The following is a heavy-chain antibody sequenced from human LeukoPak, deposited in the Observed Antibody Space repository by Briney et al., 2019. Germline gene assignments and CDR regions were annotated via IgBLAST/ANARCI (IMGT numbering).Heavy chain of an antibody. J-gene: IGHJ4*02. CDR3: TRNFRLFTYYFDY. Sequence: GSLRLSCAASGFTFSDYYMSWIRQAPGKGLEWVSYISSSGSTIYYADSVKGRFTISRDNSKNTLYLQMNSLRAEDTAVYYCTRNFRLFTYYFDYWGQGTLVTVSS. D-gene: IGHD3-22*01. V-gene: IGHV3-11*04. CDR1: GFTFSDYY. CDR2: ISSSGSTI.